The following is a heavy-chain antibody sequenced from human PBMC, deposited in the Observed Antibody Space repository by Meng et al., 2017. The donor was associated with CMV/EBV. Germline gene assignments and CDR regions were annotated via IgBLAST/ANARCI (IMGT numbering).Heavy chain of an antibody. CDR3: ASDYGGNQGDY. CDR1: GYTFTSYY. D-gene: IGHD4-23*01. Sequence: SVKVSCKASGYTFTSYYMHWVRQAPGQGLEWMGGIIPIFGTANYAQKFQGRVTITTDESTSTAYMELSSLRSEDTAVYYCASDYGGNQGDYWGQGTLVTVSS. CDR2: IIPIFGTA. J-gene: IGHJ4*02. V-gene: IGHV1-69*05.